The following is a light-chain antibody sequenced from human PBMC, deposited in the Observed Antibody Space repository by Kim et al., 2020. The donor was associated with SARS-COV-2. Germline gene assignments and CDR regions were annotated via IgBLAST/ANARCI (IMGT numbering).Light chain of an antibody. V-gene: IGLV3-19*01. J-gene: IGLJ2*01. CDR1: SLRSYY. CDR3: NSRDTNDNVL. Sequence: SSKLTQDPAVSVALGQTVRITCQGDSLRSYYATWYQQKPGQAPILVIYGKNNRPSGIPDRFSGSSSGNTASLTITGTQAGDEADYYCNSRDTNDNVLFGGGTQLTVL. CDR2: GKN.